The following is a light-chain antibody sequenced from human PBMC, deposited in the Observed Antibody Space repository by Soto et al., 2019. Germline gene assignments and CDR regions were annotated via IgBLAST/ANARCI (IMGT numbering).Light chain of an antibody. CDR1: SSDVGGYNY. J-gene: IGLJ1*01. CDR2: EVS. CDR3: SSYTRQYTPSYV. V-gene: IGLV2-14*01. Sequence: QSALTQPASVSGSPGQSITLSCTGTSSDVGGYNYVSWYQQHPGKAPKLIIYEVSNRPSGVSHRFSGSKSGNTASLTISGLRAEDEADYYCSSYTRQYTPSYVFGTGTKVTVL.